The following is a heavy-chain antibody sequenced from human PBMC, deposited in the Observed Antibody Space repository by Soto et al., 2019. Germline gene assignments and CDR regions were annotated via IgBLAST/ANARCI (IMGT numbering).Heavy chain of an antibody. CDR2: IYYSGST. Sequence: SETLSLTCTVSGGSISSYYWSWIRQPPGKGLEWIGYIYYSGSTNYNPSLKSRVTISVDTSKNQFSLKLSSVTAADTAVYYCAGVGSSSWYIYYYYGMDVWGQGTTVTVSS. CDR3: AGVGSSSWYIYYYYGMDV. J-gene: IGHJ6*02. CDR1: GGSISSYY. V-gene: IGHV4-59*01. D-gene: IGHD6-13*01.